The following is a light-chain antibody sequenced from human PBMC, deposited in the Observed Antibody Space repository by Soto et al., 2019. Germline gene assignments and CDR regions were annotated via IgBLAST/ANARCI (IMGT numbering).Light chain of an antibody. V-gene: IGLV2-14*01. J-gene: IGLJ3*02. CDR2: EVS. CDR3: SSYASSSSLV. CDR1: SSDVGVYKY. Sequence: QSALTQPASVSGSPGQSIIISCTGSSSDVGVYKYVSWYQQHPGKAPRLMIYEVSNRPSGVSNRFSGSKSGNTASLTISGLQAEDEADYYCSSYASSSSLVFGGGTKLTVL.